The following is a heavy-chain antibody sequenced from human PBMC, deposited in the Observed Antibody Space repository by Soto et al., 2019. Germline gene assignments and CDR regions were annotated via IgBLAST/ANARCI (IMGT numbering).Heavy chain of an antibody. CDR3: AKDSEMATIGDAFDI. V-gene: IGHV3-64D*06. CDR1: GFTFSSYA. CDR2: ISSNGGST. Sequence: TGGSLRLSCSASGFTFSSYAMHWVRQAPGKGLEYVSAISSNGGSTYYADSVKGRFTISRDNSKNTLYLQMSSLRAEDTAVYYCAKDSEMATIGDAFDIWGQGTMVTVSS. J-gene: IGHJ3*02. D-gene: IGHD5-12*01.